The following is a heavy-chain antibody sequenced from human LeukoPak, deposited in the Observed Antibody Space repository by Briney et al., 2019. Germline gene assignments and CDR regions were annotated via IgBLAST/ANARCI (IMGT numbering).Heavy chain of an antibody. D-gene: IGHD7-27*01. CDR3: ARDATKYFLGTGYFDY. CDR1: GFTFSSYG. J-gene: IGHJ4*02. CDR2: ISYDGSNK. V-gene: IGHV3-30*03. Sequence: HPGRSLRLSCAASGFTFSSYGMHWVRQAPGKGLEWVAVISYDGSNKYYADSVKGRFTISRDNSKNTLYLQMNSLRAEDTAVYYCARDATKYFLGTGYFDYWGQGTLVTVSS.